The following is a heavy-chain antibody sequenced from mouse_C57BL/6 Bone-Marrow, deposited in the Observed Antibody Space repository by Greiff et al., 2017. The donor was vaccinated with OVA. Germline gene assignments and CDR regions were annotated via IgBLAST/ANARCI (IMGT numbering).Heavy chain of an antibody. CDR2: IRSKSSNYAT. CDR3: VRDALPYDYDDGWAMDY. J-gene: IGHJ4*01. Sequence: EVQLVESGGGLVQPKGSLKLSCAASGFTFNTYAMHWVRQAPGKGLEWVARIRSKSSNYATYYADSVKDRFTISRDDSQSMLYLQMNNLKTEDTAMYYCVRDALPYDYDDGWAMDYWGQGTSVTVSS. CDR1: GFTFNTYA. D-gene: IGHD2-4*01. V-gene: IGHV10-3*01.